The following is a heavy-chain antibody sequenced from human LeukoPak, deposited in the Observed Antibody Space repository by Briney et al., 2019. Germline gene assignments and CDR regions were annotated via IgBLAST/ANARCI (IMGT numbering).Heavy chain of an antibody. J-gene: IGHJ4*02. V-gene: IGHV3-7*03. Sequence: LRLSXAVSGLTFSSSWMDWVRQAPGKGLEWVASINPDGNKKYSADSVKGRFTISRDNAKNSLYLQMNSLRAEDTALYYCAKDIQSSSCGFDCWGQGTLVTVSS. CDR3: AKDIQSSSCGFDC. CDR1: GLTFSSSW. D-gene: IGHD6-13*01. CDR2: INPDGNKK.